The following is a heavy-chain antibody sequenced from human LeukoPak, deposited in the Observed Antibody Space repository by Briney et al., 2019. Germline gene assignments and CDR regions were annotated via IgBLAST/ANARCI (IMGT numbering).Heavy chain of an antibody. CDR2: INPNSGGT. V-gene: IGHV1-2*02. Sequence: ASVKVSCKASGYTFTGYYMHWVRQAPGQGLEWMGWINPNSGGTNYAQKFQGRVTMTRDTSISTAYMELSRLRSDDTAVYYCARDLYDSSGYFQNWGQGTLVTVSS. CDR3: ARDLYDSSGYFQN. D-gene: IGHD3-22*01. J-gene: IGHJ1*01. CDR1: GYTFTGYY.